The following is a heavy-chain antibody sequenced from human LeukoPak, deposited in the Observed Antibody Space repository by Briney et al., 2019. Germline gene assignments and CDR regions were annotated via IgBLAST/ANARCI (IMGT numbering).Heavy chain of an antibody. CDR2: INPNSGGT. Sequence: ASVKVSCKASGYTFTGYYMHWVRQAPGQGLEWMGWINPNSGGTNYAQKFQGRVTMTRDTSISTAYMELSRLRSDDTAVYYCARDPGIAARSSAFDIWGQGTMVTVSS. D-gene: IGHD6-6*01. J-gene: IGHJ3*02. CDR1: GYTFTGYY. CDR3: ARDPGIAARSSAFDI. V-gene: IGHV1-2*02.